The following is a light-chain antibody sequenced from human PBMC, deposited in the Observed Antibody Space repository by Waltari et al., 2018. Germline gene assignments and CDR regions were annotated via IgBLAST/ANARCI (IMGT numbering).Light chain of an antibody. CDR3: QQYNNWPPWT. CDR1: QSVRTN. J-gene: IGKJ1*01. CDR2: GAA. Sequence: EVVMTQSPATLSVSPGEGATVSCRASQSVRTNVAWYQPTPGQAPRHIIDGAATRATGIPDRFSGSGAGTEFILTISSMQSEDFAVYYCQQYNNWPPWTFGQGTKVEIK. V-gene: IGKV3-15*01.